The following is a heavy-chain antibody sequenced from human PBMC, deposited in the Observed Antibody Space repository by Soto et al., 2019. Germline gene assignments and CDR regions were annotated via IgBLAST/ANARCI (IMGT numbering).Heavy chain of an antibody. V-gene: IGHV3-11*01. CDR1: GFTFSDYY. Sequence: GGSLRLSCAASGFTFSDYYMSWIRQAPGKGLEWVSYISSSGSTIYYADFVKGRFTISRVNAKNSLYLQMNSLRAEDTAVYYCARHLIVVVPAATHDAFDIWGQGTMVTVSS. CDR2: ISSSGSTI. CDR3: ARHLIVVVPAATHDAFDI. D-gene: IGHD2-2*01. J-gene: IGHJ3*02.